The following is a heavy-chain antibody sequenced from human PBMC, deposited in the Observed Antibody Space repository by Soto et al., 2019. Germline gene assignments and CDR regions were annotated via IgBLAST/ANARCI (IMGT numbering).Heavy chain of an antibody. J-gene: IGHJ4*02. D-gene: IGHD3-22*01. CDR1: GFTFSSCG. Sequence: QVQLVESGGGVVQPGRSLRLSCAASGFTFSSCGMHWVRQAPGKGLEWVAIISYDGNYKYYADSVKGRFTISRDNSKNTLYLQMNSLRAEDTAVYYCGKVSTYYYDSTFDYWGQGTLVTVSS. CDR2: ISYDGNYK. V-gene: IGHV3-30*18. CDR3: GKVSTYYYDSTFDY.